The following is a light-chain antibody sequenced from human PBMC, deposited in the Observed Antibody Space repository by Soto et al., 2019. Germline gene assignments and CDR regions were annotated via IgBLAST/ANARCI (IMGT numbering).Light chain of an antibody. Sequence: DIQMTQSPASLSASGGDIVNITCMASQSISSYLNWYQQKTGKAPKLLIYAASSLQSGVPSRFSGSGSGTDFTLPITSLQPDDFATYYCQQAYSTPRKFGQGTKVDIK. V-gene: IGKV1-39*01. CDR2: AAS. CDR3: QQAYSTPRK. J-gene: IGKJ1*01. CDR1: QSISSY.